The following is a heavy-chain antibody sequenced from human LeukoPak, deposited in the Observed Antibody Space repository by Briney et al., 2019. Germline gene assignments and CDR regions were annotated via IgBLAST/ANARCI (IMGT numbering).Heavy chain of an antibody. Sequence: SETLSLTCAVSGGSVSGYYWNWVRQPPGKGLEWIGYIYYSGSTNYNPSLKSRVTISVDTSKNQFSLKLSSVTAADTAVYYCARHRTSTSWNGYYYYGMDVWGQGTTVTVSS. CDR3: ARHRTSTSWNGYYYYGMDV. CDR2: IYYSGST. D-gene: IGHD2-2*01. CDR1: GGSVSGYY. V-gene: IGHV4-59*08. J-gene: IGHJ6*02.